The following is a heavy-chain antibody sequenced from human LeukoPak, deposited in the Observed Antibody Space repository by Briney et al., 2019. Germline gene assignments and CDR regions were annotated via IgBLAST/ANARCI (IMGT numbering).Heavy chain of an antibody. CDR3: ASRGYSYGYDY. CDR2: IIPIFGTA. D-gene: IGHD5-18*01. V-gene: IGHV1-69*06. J-gene: IGHJ4*02. CDR1: GGTFSSYA. Sequence: ASVKVSCKASGGTFSSYAISWVRQAPGQGLEWMGGIIPIFGTANYAQKFQGRVTITADKSTSTAYMELRSLRSDDTAVYYCASRGYSYGYDYWGQGTLVTVSS.